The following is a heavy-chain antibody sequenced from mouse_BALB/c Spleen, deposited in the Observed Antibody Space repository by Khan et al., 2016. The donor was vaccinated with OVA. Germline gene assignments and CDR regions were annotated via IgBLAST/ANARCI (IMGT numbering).Heavy chain of an antibody. CDR1: GYSITSGYG. CDR3: ARTARIKY. CDR2: ISYNGST. V-gene: IGHV3-2*02. Sequence: EVQLQESGPGLVKPSQSLSLTCTVTGYSITSGYGWNWIRQFPGNKLEWMGYISYNGSTTYNPSLKSRISITRDKSKNQFFLQLNSVTTEETAIXYCARTARIKYWGQGTPLTVSS. J-gene: IGHJ2*01. D-gene: IGHD1-2*01.